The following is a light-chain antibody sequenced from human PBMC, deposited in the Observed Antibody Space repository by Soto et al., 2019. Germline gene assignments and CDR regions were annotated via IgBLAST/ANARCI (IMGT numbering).Light chain of an antibody. J-gene: IGKJ1*01. CDR2: GAS. Sequence: EIVLTQSPGTLSLSPGERATLSCRASQSVSSSYLAWYQQKPGQAPRLLIYGASSRATGIPDRFSGSGSGTDFTLTISRLGPEDFAVYYCQQYGSSMWTVGQGTKVEIK. V-gene: IGKV3-20*01. CDR3: QQYGSSMWT. CDR1: QSVSSSY.